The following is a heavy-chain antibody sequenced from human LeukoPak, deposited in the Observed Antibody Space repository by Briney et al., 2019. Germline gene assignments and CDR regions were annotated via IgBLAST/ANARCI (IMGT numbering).Heavy chain of an antibody. J-gene: IGHJ6*03. D-gene: IGHD2-21*02. CDR2: IYHGGST. V-gene: IGHV4-38-2*01. CDR3: ARHEGVTDGLGYYYYYMHV. CDR1: GYSFSSGYY. Sequence: PSETLCLTCAVSGYSFSSGYYWGWIRQPPGKVVELIGSIYHGGSTYYDASLKSRVTISVDTSKNQFYLNLSAVTAAHTAVYYCARHEGVTDGLGYYYYYMHVWGKGTTVTVSS.